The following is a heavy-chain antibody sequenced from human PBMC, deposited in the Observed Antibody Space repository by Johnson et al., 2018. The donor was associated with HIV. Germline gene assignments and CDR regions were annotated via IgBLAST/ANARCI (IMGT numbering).Heavy chain of an antibody. CDR3: ARVEWELELLGAFDL. J-gene: IGHJ3*01. CDR1: GFTVSSNY. V-gene: IGHV3-30*03. CDR2: ISYDGSNK. D-gene: IGHD1-7*01. Sequence: QVQLVESGGDLVQPGGSLRLSCAVSGFTVSSNYMSWVRRAPGKGLEWVAVISYDGSNKYYADSVKGRFTISRDNSKNTLYMQMNSLRDEDTAVYYCARVEWELELLGAFDLGGQGAKVTVSS.